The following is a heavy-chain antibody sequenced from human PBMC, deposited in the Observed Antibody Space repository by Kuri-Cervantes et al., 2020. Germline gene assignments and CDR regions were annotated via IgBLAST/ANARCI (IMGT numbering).Heavy chain of an antibody. J-gene: IGHJ4*02. CDR3: AKDSEYCSGGSCYILVFFDY. CDR2: ISAYNGNT. Sequence: ASVKVSCKASGYTFTSYGISWVRQAPGQGLEWMGWISAYNGNTNYAQKLQGRVTMTTDTSTSTAYMELRSLRSDDTAVYYCAKDSEYCSGGSCYILVFFDYWGQGTLVTVSS. V-gene: IGHV1-18*01. D-gene: IGHD2-15*01. CDR1: GYTFTSYG.